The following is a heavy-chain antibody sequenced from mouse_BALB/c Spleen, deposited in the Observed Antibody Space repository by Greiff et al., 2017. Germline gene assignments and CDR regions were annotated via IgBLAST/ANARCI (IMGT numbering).Heavy chain of an antibody. J-gene: IGHJ4*01. CDR1: GYSFTGYN. CDR2: IDPYYGGT. Sequence: VQLQQSGPELEKPGASVKISCKASGYSFTGYNMNWVKQSNGKSLEWIGNIDPYYGGTSYNQKFKGKATLTVDKSSSTAYMQPKSLTSEDSAVYYCVVYGDYDYAMDYWGQGTSVTVSS. D-gene: IGHD2-13*01. CDR3: VVYGDYDYAMDY. V-gene: IGHV1-39*01.